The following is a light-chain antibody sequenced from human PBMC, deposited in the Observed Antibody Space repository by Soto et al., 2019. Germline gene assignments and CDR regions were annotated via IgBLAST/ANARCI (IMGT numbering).Light chain of an antibody. Sequence: QSALTQPASVSGSPGQSITISCTGTSSDVGGYNYVSWYQHHPGKAPKLMIYDVFNRPSGVSIRFSGSKSGNTASLTISGLQAEYEADYYCSSYVFGTGTKLTVL. CDR3: SSYV. V-gene: IGLV2-14*03. CDR1: SSDVGGYNY. CDR2: DVF. J-gene: IGLJ1*01.